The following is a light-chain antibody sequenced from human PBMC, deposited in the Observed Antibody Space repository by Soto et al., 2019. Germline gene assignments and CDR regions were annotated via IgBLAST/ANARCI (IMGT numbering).Light chain of an antibody. CDR3: QQRSNWPPYS. Sequence: EIVLTQSPATLSLSPGEIATLSCRANQSVSSYLAWYQQKPGQAPRLLIYDSSNKATGIPARFSGSGSGTDFTLTISSLEPEDFAVYYCQQRSNWPPYSFGPGNKLEIK. CDR2: DSS. V-gene: IGKV3-11*01. J-gene: IGKJ2*01. CDR1: QSVSSY.